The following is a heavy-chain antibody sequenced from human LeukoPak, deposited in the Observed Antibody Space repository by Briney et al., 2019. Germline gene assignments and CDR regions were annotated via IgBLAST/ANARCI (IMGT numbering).Heavy chain of an antibody. CDR2: IYYSGST. Sequence: SETLSLTCAVYGGSFSGYYWSWIRQPPGKGLEWIGYIYYSGSTNYNPSLKSRVTISVDTSKNQFSLKLSSVTAADTAVYYCARHPKLLWFGETNWFDPWGQGTLVTVSS. V-gene: IGHV4-59*08. J-gene: IGHJ5*02. CDR3: ARHPKLLWFGETNWFDP. D-gene: IGHD3-10*01. CDR1: GGSFSGYY.